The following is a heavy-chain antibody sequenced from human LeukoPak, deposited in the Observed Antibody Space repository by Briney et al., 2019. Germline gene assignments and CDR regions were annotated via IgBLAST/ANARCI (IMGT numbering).Heavy chain of an antibody. CDR1: GYSLTELS. D-gene: IGHD3-10*01. CDR2: FDPEDGET. CDR3: ATDRDGFGAFYFDY. V-gene: IGHV1-24*01. Sequence: ASVKVSCKVSGYSLTELSMHWVRQAPGQGLEWMGGFDPEDGETIYAQKFQGRVTMTEDTSTDTAYMELSSLRSEDTAVYYCATDRDGFGAFYFDYWGQGTLVTVSS. J-gene: IGHJ4*02.